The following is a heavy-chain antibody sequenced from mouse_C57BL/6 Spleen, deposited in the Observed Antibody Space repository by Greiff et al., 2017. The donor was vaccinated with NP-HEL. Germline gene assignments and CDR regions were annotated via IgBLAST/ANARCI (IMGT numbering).Heavy chain of an antibody. CDR3: AREGELGRSGFDY. CDR2: INHDGSST. D-gene: IGHD4-1*01. J-gene: IGHJ2*01. Sequence: EVQLEESEAGLVQPGSSMKLSCTASGFTFSDYYMAWVRQVPEQGLEWVVNINHDGSSTHYLHSFKSRFIFSRDTSKNILYLQMSSLKSEDTATYYCAREGELGRSGFDYWGKGTTLTVSA. V-gene: IGHV5-16*01. CDR1: GFTFSDYY.